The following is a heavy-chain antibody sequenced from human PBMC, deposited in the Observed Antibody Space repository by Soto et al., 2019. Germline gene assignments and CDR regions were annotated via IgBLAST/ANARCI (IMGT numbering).Heavy chain of an antibody. CDR3: AQCEIPADY. CDR2: ISGSGGST. J-gene: IGHJ4*02. V-gene: IGHV3-23*01. CDR1: GFTFSIYA. Sequence: EVQLLESGGGLVQPGGSLRLSCADSGFTFSIYAMSWVRQAPGKGLEWVSAISGSGGSTYYADSVKGRFTISRDNAKNTLYLQMNSLRAEDTAVYYCAQCEIPADYWGQGTLVTVSS. D-gene: IGHD2-2*02.